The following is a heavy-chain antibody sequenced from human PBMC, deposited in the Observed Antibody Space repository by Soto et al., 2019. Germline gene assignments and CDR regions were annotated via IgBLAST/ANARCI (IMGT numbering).Heavy chain of an antibody. J-gene: IGHJ4*02. D-gene: IGHD2-8*01. CDR2: IYYSGST. CDR1: GGSISSGGYY. CDR3: ARSPGYCTNGVCSALDY. Sequence: SETLCLTCTVSGGSISSGGYYWSWIRQHPGKGLEWIGYIYYSGSTYYNPSLKSRVTISVDTSKNQFSLKLSSVTAADTAVYYCARSPGYCTNGVCSALDYCGQGTLVTVSS. V-gene: IGHV4-31*03.